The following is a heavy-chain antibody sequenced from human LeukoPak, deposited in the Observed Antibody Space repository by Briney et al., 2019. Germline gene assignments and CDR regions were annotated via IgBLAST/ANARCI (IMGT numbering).Heavy chain of an antibody. D-gene: IGHD3-22*01. CDR3: VSYYYDSSGYPRIEFDY. Sequence: ASVKVSCKASGYTFTSYYMHWVRQAPGQGLEWMGIINPSGGSTSYAQKFQGRVTMTRDTSTSTVYMELSSLRSEDTAVYYCVSYYYDSSGYPRIEFDYWGQGTPVTVSS. V-gene: IGHV1-46*01. CDR1: GYTFTSYY. J-gene: IGHJ4*02. CDR2: INPSGGST.